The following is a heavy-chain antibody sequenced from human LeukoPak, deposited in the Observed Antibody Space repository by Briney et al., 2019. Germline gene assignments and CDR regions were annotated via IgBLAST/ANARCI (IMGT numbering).Heavy chain of an antibody. J-gene: IGHJ4*02. D-gene: IGHD3-10*01. CDR3: ASLVRGVITSFDY. CDR1: GGSISSGGYS. CDR2: IYYSGST. V-gene: IGHV4-31*03. Sequence: SQTLSLTCTVSGGSISSGGYSWSWIRQHPGKGLEWIGYIYYSGSTYYNPSLKSRVTISVDTSKNQFSLKLSSVTAADTAVYYCASLVRGVITSFDYWGQGTLVTVSS.